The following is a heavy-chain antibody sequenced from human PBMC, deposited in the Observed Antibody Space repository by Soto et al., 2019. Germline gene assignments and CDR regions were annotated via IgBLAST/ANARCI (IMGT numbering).Heavy chain of an antibody. CDR3: VKDEGIEAMDV. CDR1: GFTFSRNT. J-gene: IGHJ6*02. CDR2: ITSSGSYV. D-gene: IGHD3-3*02. Sequence: GPLRLSCVTSGFTFSRNTMNWVRQAPGKGLEWVASITSSGSYVYYADSVKGRFSASRDNAKSSLSLQMDSLRPDDTAIYFCVKDEGIEAMDVWGQGTTVTVSS. V-gene: IGHV3-21*01.